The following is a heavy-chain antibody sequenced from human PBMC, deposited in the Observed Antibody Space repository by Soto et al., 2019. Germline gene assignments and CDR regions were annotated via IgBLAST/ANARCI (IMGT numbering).Heavy chain of an antibody. CDR1: GGTFTTTA. Sequence: QVQLVQSGAEVKMSGSSVKVSCKASGGTFTTTAFSWVRQAPGQGLEWVGGIVPMFDKPVYAQKFQDRVTISADEYRDTVYMEFHSLTSDAAAVYFGVGKRGDSPVAVSDAFGIWGQRTQVCVSS. V-gene: IGHV1-69*01. D-gene: IGHD6-19*01. CDR3: VGKRGDSPVAVSDAFGI. CDR2: IVPMFDKP. J-gene: IGHJ3*02.